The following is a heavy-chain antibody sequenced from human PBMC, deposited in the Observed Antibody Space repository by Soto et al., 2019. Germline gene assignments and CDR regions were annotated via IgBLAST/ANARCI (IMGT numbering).Heavy chain of an antibody. V-gene: IGHV1-69*13. D-gene: IGHD6-6*01. Sequence: SVKVSCKASGGTFSSYAISWVRQAPGQGLEWMGGIIPIFGTANYAQKFQGRVTITADESTSTAYMELSSLRSEDTAVYYCARGPPLIAARFFDYWGQGTLVTVS. CDR1: GGTFSSYA. CDR3: ARGPPLIAARFFDY. CDR2: IIPIFGTA. J-gene: IGHJ4*02.